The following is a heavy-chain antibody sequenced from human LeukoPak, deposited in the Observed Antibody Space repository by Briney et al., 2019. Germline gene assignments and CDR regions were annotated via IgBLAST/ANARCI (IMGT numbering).Heavy chain of an antibody. CDR2: TNHSGST. Sequence: SETLSLTCAVYGGSFSGYYWSWIRQPPGKGLEWIGETNHSGSTNYNPSLKSRVTISVDTSKNQFSLKLSSVTAADTAVYYCARGFGSSPDYWGQGTLVTVSS. V-gene: IGHV4-34*01. CDR3: ARGFGSSPDY. CDR1: GGSFSGYY. J-gene: IGHJ4*02. D-gene: IGHD6-13*01.